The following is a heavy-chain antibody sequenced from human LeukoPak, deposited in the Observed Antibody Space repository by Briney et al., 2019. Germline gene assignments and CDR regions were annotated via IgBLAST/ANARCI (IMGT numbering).Heavy chain of an antibody. V-gene: IGHV4-31*03. CDR3: ARGIGIAAADHFDY. D-gene: IGHD6-13*01. J-gene: IGHJ4*02. CDR2: IYYSAST. Sequence: PSETLSLTCTVSGGSISSGGYYWSWIRQHPGKGLEWIGYIYYSASTYYNPSLKSRVTISVDTSKNQFSLKLSSVTAADTAVYYCARGIGIAAADHFDYWGQGTLVTVSS. CDR1: GGSISSGGYY.